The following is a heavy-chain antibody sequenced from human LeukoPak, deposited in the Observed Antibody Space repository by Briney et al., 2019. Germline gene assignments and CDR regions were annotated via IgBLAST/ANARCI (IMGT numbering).Heavy chain of an antibody. Sequence: GGSLRLSCAASGFTFSSYAMHWVRQAPGKGLEWVAVISYDGSNKYYADSVKGRFTISRDNSKNTLYLQMNSLRAEDTAVYYCARDSPYRSYYYGMDVWGQGTTVTVSS. V-gene: IGHV3-30-3*01. CDR3: ARDSPYRSYYYGMDV. J-gene: IGHJ6*02. CDR1: GFTFSSYA. D-gene: IGHD6-19*01. CDR2: ISYDGSNK.